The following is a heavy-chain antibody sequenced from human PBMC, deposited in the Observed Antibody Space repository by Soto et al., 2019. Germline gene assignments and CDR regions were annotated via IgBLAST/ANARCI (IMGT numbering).Heavy chain of an antibody. D-gene: IGHD3-3*01. J-gene: IGHJ4*02. V-gene: IGHV2-5*02. CDR2: IYWDDDK. CDR1: GFSLSTSGVG. Sequence: QITLKESGPPLVKPTQTLTLTCTFSGFSLSTSGVGVGWIRQPPGKALEWLALIYWDDDKRYSPSLKSRLTITKDTSKNQLVLTMTDMDPVFTATYYCAHSLYDFWSGYFDYWGQGTQVIVSS. CDR3: AHSLYDFWSGYFDY.